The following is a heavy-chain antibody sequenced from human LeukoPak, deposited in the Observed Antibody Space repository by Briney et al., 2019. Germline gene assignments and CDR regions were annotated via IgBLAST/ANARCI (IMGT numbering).Heavy chain of an antibody. CDR1: GYSFTGYW. J-gene: IGHJ6*03. V-gene: IGHV5-51*01. CDR2: IYPGDSDT. CDR3: ARLAYCGGDCYSNYMDV. D-gene: IGHD2-21*02. Sequence: RGESLKISCKGSGYSFTGYWIGWVRQMPGKGLEWMGIIYPGDSDTRYSPSFQGQVTISADKSISTAYLQWSSLKASDTAMYYCARLAYCGGDCYSNYMDVWGKGTTVTVSS.